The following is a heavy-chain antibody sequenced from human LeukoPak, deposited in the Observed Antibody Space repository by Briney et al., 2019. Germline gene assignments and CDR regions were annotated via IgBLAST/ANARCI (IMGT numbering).Heavy chain of an antibody. D-gene: IGHD5-18*01. Sequence: GGSLRLSCAASGFTFDDYAMSWVRQAPGKGLEWVGFIRSKAYGGTTEYAASVKGRFSISRGDSKSIAYLQMNSLKTEDTAVYYCTRVRGYSYGYGDYWGQGALVTVSS. J-gene: IGHJ4*02. CDR3: TRVRGYSYGYGDY. V-gene: IGHV3-49*04. CDR1: GFTFDDYA. CDR2: IRSKAYGGTT.